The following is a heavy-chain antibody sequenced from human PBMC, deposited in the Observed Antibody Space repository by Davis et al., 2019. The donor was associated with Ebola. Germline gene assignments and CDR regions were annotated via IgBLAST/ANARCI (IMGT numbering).Heavy chain of an antibody. V-gene: IGHV1-69*11. Sequence: SVKVSCKISGDTYSDYAVSWVRQAPGQGFEWMGSIIPLLGTPKYAQKFQGRVIITADESTTTVYMDLSSLRSEDTAVYYCAREAMGLHGPWGQGTLVTVSS. D-gene: IGHD4-11*01. CDR2: IIPLLGTP. J-gene: IGHJ5*02. CDR1: GDTYSDYA. CDR3: AREAMGLHGP.